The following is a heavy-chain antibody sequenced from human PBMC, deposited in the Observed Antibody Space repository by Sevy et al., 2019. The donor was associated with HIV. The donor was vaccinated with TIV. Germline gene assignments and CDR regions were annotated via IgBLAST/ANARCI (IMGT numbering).Heavy chain of an antibody. CDR3: AQRVPLDL. CDR1: GLTFSNYW. CDR2: INGDGSST. J-gene: IGHJ2*01. V-gene: IGHV3-74*01. Sequence: GSLRLSCAASGLTFSNYWMHWVRQAPGKGLVWVSRINGDGSSTTYADSVKGRFTISRDNAKNTLYLQMNSLRAEDTAVYYCAQRVPLDLWGRSTLVTVSS.